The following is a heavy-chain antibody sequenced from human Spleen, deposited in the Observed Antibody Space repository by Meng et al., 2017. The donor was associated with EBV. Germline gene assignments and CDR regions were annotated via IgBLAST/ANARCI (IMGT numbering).Heavy chain of an antibody. Sequence: QGHLVESGGGLVKPGGSLRLSCEASGFIFGDYYMYWIRQAPGKGLEWVSYINTGGDTIHYADSVKGRFTVSRDNAKNSLFLQMNSLRVEDTAVYFCANGDYADFWGQGTLVTVSS. D-gene: IGHD4-17*01. CDR3: ANGDYADF. V-gene: IGHV3-11*01. CDR1: GFIFGDYY. J-gene: IGHJ4*02. CDR2: INTGGDTI.